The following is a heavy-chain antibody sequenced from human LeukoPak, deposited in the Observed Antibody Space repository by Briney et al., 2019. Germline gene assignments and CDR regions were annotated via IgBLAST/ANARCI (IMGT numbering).Heavy chain of an antibody. Sequence: GGSLRLSCAASGFTFSIYWMTWVRQAPGKGLEWVANINQDGSEKYYVDSVKGRFTISRDNAKNSLYLQMNSLRAEDTAVYYCARTIYYYESTSYFSDAFDVWGQGTMVTVSS. CDR3: ARTIYYYESTSYFSDAFDV. D-gene: IGHD3-22*01. V-gene: IGHV3-7*01. J-gene: IGHJ3*01. CDR1: GFTFSIYW. CDR2: INQDGSEK.